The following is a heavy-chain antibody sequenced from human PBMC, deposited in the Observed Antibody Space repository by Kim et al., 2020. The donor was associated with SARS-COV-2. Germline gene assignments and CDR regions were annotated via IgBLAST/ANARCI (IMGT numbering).Heavy chain of an antibody. CDR3: AKDKRGERNTAMARGLDY. D-gene: IGHD5-18*01. V-gene: IGHV3-30*18. CDR2: ISYDGSNK. CDR1: GFTFSSYG. J-gene: IGHJ4*02. Sequence: GGSLRLSCAASGFTFSSYGMHWVRQAPGKGLEWVAVISYDGSNKYYADSVKGRFTISRDNSKNTLYLQMNSLRAEDTAVYYCAKDKRGERNTAMARGLDYWGQGTLVTVSS.